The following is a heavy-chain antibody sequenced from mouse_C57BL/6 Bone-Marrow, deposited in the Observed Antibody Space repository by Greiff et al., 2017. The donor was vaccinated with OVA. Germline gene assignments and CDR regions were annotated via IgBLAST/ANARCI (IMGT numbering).Heavy chain of an antibody. D-gene: IGHD1-1*01. CDR3: ARGDYYGSSSPDY. Sequence: QVQLQQPGTELVKPGASVKLSCKASGYTFTSYWMHWVKQRPGQGLEWIGNINPSNGGTNYNEKFKSQATLTVDKSSSTAYMQLSSLTSEDSAVYYGARGDYYGSSSPDYWGQGTTLTVSS. CDR2: INPSNGGT. V-gene: IGHV1-53*01. CDR1: GYTFTSYW. J-gene: IGHJ2*01.